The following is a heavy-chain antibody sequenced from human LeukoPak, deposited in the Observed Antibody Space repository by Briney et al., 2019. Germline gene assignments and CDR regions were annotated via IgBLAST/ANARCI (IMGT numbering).Heavy chain of an antibody. CDR2: IYTSGST. Sequence: SQTLSLTCTVSGGSISSGSYYWSWIRQPAGKGLEWIGRIYTSGSTNYNPSLKSRVTMSVDTSKNQFSLRLSSVTAADTAVYYCARGGAAVAQWGQGTLVTVSS. CDR1: GGSISSGSYY. J-gene: IGHJ4*02. CDR3: ARGGAAVAQ. D-gene: IGHD6-19*01. V-gene: IGHV4-61*02.